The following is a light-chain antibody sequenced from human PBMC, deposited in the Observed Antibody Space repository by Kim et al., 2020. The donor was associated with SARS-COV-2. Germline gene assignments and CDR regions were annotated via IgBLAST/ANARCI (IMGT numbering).Light chain of an antibody. V-gene: IGLV2-14*03. CDR2: DVS. J-gene: IGLJ2*01. CDR3: SSYTSSSTSVV. CDR1: SSDVGGYNY. Sequence: QSIPISCTGTSSDVGGYNYVSWYQHHPGKAPKLMIYDVSNRPSGVSNRFSGSKSGNTASLTISGLQAEDEADYYCSSYTSSSTSVVFGGGTQLTVL.